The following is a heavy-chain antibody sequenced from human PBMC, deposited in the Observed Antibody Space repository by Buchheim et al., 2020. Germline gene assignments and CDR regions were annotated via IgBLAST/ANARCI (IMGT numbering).Heavy chain of an antibody. CDR3: AGRYGDYYYAMDV. V-gene: IGHV3-74*01. D-gene: IGHD4-17*01. CDR2: IKTDGSGT. Sequence: EVQLVESGGGLVQPGGSLRLSCAASGFTFSSYWMHWVRQAPGEGLVWVSRIKTDGSGTSYADSVKGRFAISRDSAKNTLYLQMSSLRAEGSAVYYCAGRYGDYYYAMDVWGQGTT. CDR1: GFTFSSYW. J-gene: IGHJ6*02.